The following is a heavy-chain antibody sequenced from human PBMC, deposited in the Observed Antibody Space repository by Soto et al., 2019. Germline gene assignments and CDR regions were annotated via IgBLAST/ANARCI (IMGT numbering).Heavy chain of an antibody. Sequence: QLHLVQSGAVVKKPGASVTVSCSASGYPVTAYYMHWVRQAPGRGLEWMGGINPATGAAKYTPTFQGRVTMARDTAQSTVFMELSGLTSGDTAVFSCARGGGVGVAGSAAFDMWGQGTLVTVSS. J-gene: IGHJ3*02. V-gene: IGHV1-2*02. CDR3: ARGGGVGVAGSAAFDM. D-gene: IGHD3-3*01. CDR1: GYPVTAYY. CDR2: INPATGAA.